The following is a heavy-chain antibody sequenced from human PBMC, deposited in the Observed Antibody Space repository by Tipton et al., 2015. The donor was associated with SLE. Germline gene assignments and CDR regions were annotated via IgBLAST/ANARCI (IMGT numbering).Heavy chain of an antibody. CDR3: ARQKSSGYYFDY. D-gene: IGHD6-19*01. CDR1: GGSISSSSYY. V-gene: IGHV4-39*01. Sequence: TLSLTCTVSGGSISSSSYYWGWIRQPPGKGLEWIGGIYYSGSTYYNPSLKSRVTISVDTSKNQFSLKLSSVTAADTAVYYCARQKSSGYYFDYWGQGTLVTVSS. J-gene: IGHJ4*02. CDR2: IYYSGST.